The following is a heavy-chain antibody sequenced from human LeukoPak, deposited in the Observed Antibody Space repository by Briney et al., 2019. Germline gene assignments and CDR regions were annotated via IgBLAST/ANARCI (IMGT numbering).Heavy chain of an antibody. J-gene: IGHJ6*02. Sequence: SVKVSCKASGGTFSSYAISWVRQAPGQGLEWMGGIIPIFGTANYAQKFQGRVTITEDESTSTAYMELSSLRSEDTAVYYCARALFPALGITGTTEDYYYYYGMDVWGQGTTVTVSS. D-gene: IGHD1-7*01. CDR1: GGTFSSYA. V-gene: IGHV1-69*01. CDR2: IIPIFGTA. CDR3: ARALFPALGITGTTEDYYYYYGMDV.